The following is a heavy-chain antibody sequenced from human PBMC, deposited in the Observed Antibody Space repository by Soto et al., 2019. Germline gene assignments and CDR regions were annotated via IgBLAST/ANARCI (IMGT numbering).Heavy chain of an antibody. V-gene: IGHV3-33*01. Sequence: HVQLVESGGGVVQPGGSLRLSCVASGFTFSNYGMHWVRQTPGKGLEWVAMTWYDGINKYYADSVKDRFTISRDNSKNTLYLQMNSLRDEDSAVYYCATELNDMEAFDIWGQGTMVTVAS. J-gene: IGHJ3*02. CDR3: ATELNDMEAFDI. CDR2: TWYDGINK. CDR1: GFTFSNYG. D-gene: IGHD1-1*01.